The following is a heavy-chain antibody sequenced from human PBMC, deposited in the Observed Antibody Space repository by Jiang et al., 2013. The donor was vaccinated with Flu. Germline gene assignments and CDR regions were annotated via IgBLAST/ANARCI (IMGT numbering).Heavy chain of an antibody. CDR1: GFTFSNYW. D-gene: IGHD1-1*01. CDR2: IKQDGSEK. J-gene: IGHJ4*02. Sequence: QLLESGGDLVQPGGSLRLSCAASGFTFSNYWMSWVRQAPGKGLEWVANIKQDGSEKYYVDSVKGRFTISRDNAKNSLYLQMNSLRAEDTAVYYCARDRERLFDYWGQGTLVTVSS. CDR3: ARDRERLFDY. V-gene: IGHV3-7*03.